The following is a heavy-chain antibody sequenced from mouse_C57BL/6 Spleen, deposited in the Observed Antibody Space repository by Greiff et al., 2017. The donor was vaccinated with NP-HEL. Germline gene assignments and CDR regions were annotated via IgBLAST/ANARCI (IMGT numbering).Heavy chain of an antibody. D-gene: IGHD2-4*01. CDR2: IYPRDGST. CDR3: AKMEDYDGAWFAY. J-gene: IGHJ3*01. V-gene: IGHV1-78*01. CDR1: GYTFTDHT. Sequence: VKLQESDAELVKPGASVKISCKVSGYTFTDHTIHWMKQRPEQGLEWIGDIYPRDGSTKYNEKFKGKATLTADKSSSTAYMQLNSLTSEDSAVYFCAKMEDYDGAWFAYWGQGTLVTVSA.